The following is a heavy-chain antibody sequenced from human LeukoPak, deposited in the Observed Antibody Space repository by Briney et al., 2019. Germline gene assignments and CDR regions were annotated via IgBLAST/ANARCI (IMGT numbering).Heavy chain of an antibody. J-gene: IGHJ4*02. CDR3: ARGDSSGYYVVSFDY. D-gene: IGHD3-22*01. Sequence: GGSLRLSCAASGFTFSSYAMHWVRQAPGKGLEWVAVISYDGSNKYYADSVKGRFTISRDNSKSTVYLQMNSLRAEDTAVYYCARGDSSGYYVVSFDYWGQGTLVTVSS. CDR2: ISYDGSNK. CDR1: GFTFSSYA. V-gene: IGHV3-30-3*01.